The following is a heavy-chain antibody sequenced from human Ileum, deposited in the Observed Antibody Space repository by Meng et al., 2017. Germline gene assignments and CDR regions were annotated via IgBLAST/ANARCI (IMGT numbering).Heavy chain of an antibody. CDR1: GGSISNPNYY. Sequence: HPQVQESVPGLVKPSETLSLTCTVSGGSISNPNYYWAWIRQPPGKGLEWIGRMSYSGSTYFNPSLKSRVAISVDTSNNQVSLKLSFVTAADTAVYYCARGGAVAGVWWYFDLWGRGTLVTVSS. D-gene: IGHD6-19*01. CDR2: MSYSGST. V-gene: IGHV4-39*07. CDR3: ARGGAVAGVWWYFDL. J-gene: IGHJ2*01.